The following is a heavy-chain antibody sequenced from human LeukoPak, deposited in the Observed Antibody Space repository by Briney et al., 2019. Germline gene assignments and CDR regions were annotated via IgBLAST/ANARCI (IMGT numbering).Heavy chain of an antibody. CDR1: GASFSGYY. CDR3: ARHYYDNSGLAYYFDY. J-gene: IGHJ4*02. CDR2: VRYSGKT. D-gene: IGHD3-22*01. Sequence: SETLSLTCAVYGASFSGYYWSWIRQPPGKGLEWIGSVRYSGKTYYNPSLKSRVTMSVDTSKNHFSLRLTSVTAADTAVYSCARHYYDNSGLAYYFDYWGQGTLVTVSS. V-gene: IGHV4-34*01.